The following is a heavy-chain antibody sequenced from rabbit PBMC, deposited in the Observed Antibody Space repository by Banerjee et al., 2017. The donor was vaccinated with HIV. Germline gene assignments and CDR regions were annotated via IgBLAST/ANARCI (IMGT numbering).Heavy chain of an antibody. D-gene: IGHD2-1*01. V-gene: IGHV1S7*01. Sequence: QLKESGGGLVQPGGSLKLSCKASGIDFSLYYMSWVRQAPGKGLEWIGYIDPIFGSTYYATWVDGRFTISSHNAQNTLYPQLNSLTAADTATYFCARGYDDYDARLDLWGQGTLVTVS. J-gene: IGHJ3*01. CDR3: ARGYDDYDARLDL. CDR2: IDPIFGST. CDR1: GIDFSLYY.